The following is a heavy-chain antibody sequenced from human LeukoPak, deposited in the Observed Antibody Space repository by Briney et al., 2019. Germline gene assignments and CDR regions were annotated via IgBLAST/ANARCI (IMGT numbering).Heavy chain of an antibody. V-gene: IGHV1-2*02. CDR1: GYTFTAYY. J-gene: IGHJ4*02. Sequence: GASVKVSCKASGYTFTAYYMHWVRQAPGQGLEWMGWINPNSGDTNFAQKFQGRVIMTRDTSISTVYMELSRLRSDDTAVYYCARADWGMLDYWGQGTLVTVSS. CDR2: INPNSGDT. CDR3: ARADWGMLDY. D-gene: IGHD7-27*01.